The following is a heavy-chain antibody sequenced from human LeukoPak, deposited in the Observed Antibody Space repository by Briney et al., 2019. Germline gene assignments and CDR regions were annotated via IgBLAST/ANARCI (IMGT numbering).Heavy chain of an antibody. J-gene: IGHJ4*02. CDR1: GYTFTGYY. Sequence: ASVKVSCKASGYTFTGYYMHWVRQAPGQGLEWMGWINPNSGGTNYAQKFQGRVTMTRDTSISTAYMELSRLRSDDPAVYYCARGSSGYYYLRPYYFDYWGQGTLVTVSS. V-gene: IGHV1-2*02. CDR3: ARGSSGYYYLRPYYFDY. CDR2: INPNSGGT. D-gene: IGHD3-22*01.